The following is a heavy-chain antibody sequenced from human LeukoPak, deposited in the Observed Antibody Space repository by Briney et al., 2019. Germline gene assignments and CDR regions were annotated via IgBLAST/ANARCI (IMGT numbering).Heavy chain of an antibody. CDR2: SGTGGAT. CDR1: GFTFSRSP. V-gene: IGHV3-23*01. D-gene: IGHD6-19*01. CDR3: AKRDTSGLYYFDY. J-gene: IGHJ4*02. Sequence: GGSLRLSCAASGFTFSRSPMSWVRQAPGKGLEWVSTSGTGGATYYADSAKGRFTISRDNSKNTLYLQMNSLRAEDTALYYCAKRDTSGLYYFDYWGPGTLVTVSS.